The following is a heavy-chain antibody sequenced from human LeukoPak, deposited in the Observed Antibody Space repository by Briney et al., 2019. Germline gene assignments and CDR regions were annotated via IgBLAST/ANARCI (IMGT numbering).Heavy chain of an antibody. Sequence: GESLKISCKGSGYNFTNYCITWVRQMAGKGLEWMGSIYTGDSDTRYSPSFQGQVTISADKSISTASLQWSSLKASDTAVYYCARAPCSSTSCRGAFDYWGQGTLVTVSS. D-gene: IGHD2-2*01. CDR3: ARAPCSSTSCRGAFDY. J-gene: IGHJ4*02. V-gene: IGHV5-51*01. CDR2: IYTGDSDT. CDR1: GYNFTNYC.